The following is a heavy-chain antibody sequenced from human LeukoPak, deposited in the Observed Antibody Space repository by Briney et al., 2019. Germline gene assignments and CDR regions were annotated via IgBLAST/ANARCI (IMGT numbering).Heavy chain of an antibody. D-gene: IGHD3-10*02. CDR3: ARDVPWFDP. J-gene: IGHJ5*02. CDR2: ISSGSTI. V-gene: IGHV3-48*03. Sequence: GGSLRLSCAASGFTFSSYEMNWVRQAPGKGLEWVSYISSGSTIYYADSVKGRFTISRDNAKNSLYLQMNSLRAEDTAVYYCARDVPWFDPWGQGPLVTVSS. CDR1: GFTFSSYE.